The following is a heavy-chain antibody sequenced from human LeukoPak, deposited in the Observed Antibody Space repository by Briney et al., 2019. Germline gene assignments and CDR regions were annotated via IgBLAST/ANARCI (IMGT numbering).Heavy chain of an antibody. V-gene: IGHV3-11*06. D-gene: IGHD3-22*01. Sequence: GGSLTLPCAASVFTFSDYYMSGIRQAPGEGRVWVSYIRSSSSCTNYTRSVNDGLTILLENAKNSLYLQMNSLRAEDTAVYYCARALNLYYYDSSGYPLDYWGQGTLVTDPS. CDR1: VFTFSDYY. CDR2: IRSSSSCT. J-gene: IGHJ4*02. CDR3: ARALNLYYYDSSGYPLDY.